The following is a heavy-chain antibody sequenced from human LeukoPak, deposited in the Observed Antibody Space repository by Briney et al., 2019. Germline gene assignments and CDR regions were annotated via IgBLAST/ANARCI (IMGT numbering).Heavy chain of an antibody. Sequence: PSETLSLTCTVSGGSISSYYWSWIRQPPGKGLEWIGYIYYSGSTNYNPSLKSRVTISVDTSKNHFSLKLSSVTAADTAVYYCARDFNLDYFDSWGRGTLVTVSS. V-gene: IGHV4-59*12. CDR1: GGSISSYY. CDR2: IYYSGST. CDR3: ARDFNLDYFDS. J-gene: IGHJ4*02. D-gene: IGHD1-20*01.